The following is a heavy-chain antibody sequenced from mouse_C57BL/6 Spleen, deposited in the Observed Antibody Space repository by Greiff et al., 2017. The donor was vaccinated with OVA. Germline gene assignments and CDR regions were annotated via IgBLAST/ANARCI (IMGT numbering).Heavy chain of an antibody. Sequence: QVQLKQPGAELVKPGASVKLSCKASGYTFTSYWMHWVKQRPGQGLEWIGMIHPNSGSNNYNEKFKSKATLTVDKSSSTAYMQLSSLTSEDSAVYYCARSYSNYDYAMDYWGQGTSVTVSS. J-gene: IGHJ4*01. V-gene: IGHV1-64*01. CDR1: GYTFTSYW. D-gene: IGHD2-5*01. CDR3: ARSYSNYDYAMDY. CDR2: IHPNSGSN.